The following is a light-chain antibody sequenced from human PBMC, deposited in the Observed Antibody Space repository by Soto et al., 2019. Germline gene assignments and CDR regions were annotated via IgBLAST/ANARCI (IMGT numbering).Light chain of an antibody. CDR1: SSDVGGYNY. J-gene: IGLJ1*01. V-gene: IGLV2-14*01. Sequence: QSALTQPTSVSGSTGKSITISCTGTSSDVGGYNYVSWYQQHPGKAPKLMIYDVSNRPSGVSNRFSGSKSGNTASLTISGLQAEDEADYYCSSYTSSSTLLYVFGTGTKVTVL. CDR3: SSYTSSSTLLYV. CDR2: DVS.